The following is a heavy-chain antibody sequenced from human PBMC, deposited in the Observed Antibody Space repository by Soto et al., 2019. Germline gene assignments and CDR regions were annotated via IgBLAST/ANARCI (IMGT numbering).Heavy chain of an antibody. CDR3: ARGPRSGLTDYFDY. D-gene: IGHD2-8*01. V-gene: IGHV4-39*07. J-gene: IGHJ4*02. Sequence: PSETLSLTCTVSGGSISSSSYYWGWIRQPPGKGLEWIGNIYYSGSTYYNPSLKNRVTISVDTSKNQFSLKLSSVSAADTALYYCARGPRSGLTDYFDYWGQGTLVTV. CDR2: IYYSGST. CDR1: GGSISSSSYY.